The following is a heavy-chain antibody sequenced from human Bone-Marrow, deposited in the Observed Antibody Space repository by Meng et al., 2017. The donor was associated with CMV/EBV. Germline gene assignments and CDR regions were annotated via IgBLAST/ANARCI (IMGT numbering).Heavy chain of an antibody. CDR1: GGSISSGSYY. CDR3: ARGDRVELEPFDY. D-gene: IGHD1-1*01. J-gene: IGHJ4*02. CDR2: THTSGNT. V-gene: IGHV4-61*02. Sequence: HVQVQVSGPGLVKPSQILSLTCTVSGGSISSGSYYWNWIRQPAGKGLEWIGRTHTSGNTNYNPSLKSRVTISVDTSKNQLSLKVTSVTAADTAVYYCARGDRVELEPFDYWGRGILVTVSS.